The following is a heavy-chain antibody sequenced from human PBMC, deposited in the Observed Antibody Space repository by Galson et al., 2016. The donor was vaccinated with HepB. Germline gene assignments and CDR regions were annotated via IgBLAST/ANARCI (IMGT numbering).Heavy chain of an antibody. CDR1: GFTFSSYS. CDR3: ARDGPGWVMATITILVYYYGMDV. J-gene: IGHJ6*02. D-gene: IGHD5-24*01. Sequence: SLRLSCAASGFTFSSYSMNWVRQAPGKGLEWVSYLSSSSSTIYYADSVKGRFTISSDNAKNSLYLQMHSLRDEDTAVYYCARDGPGWVMATITILVYYYGMDVWGQGTTVTVSS. CDR2: LSSSSSTI. V-gene: IGHV3-48*02.